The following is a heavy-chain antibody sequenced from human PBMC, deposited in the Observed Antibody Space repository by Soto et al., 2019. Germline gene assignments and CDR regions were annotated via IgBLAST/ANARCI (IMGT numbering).Heavy chain of an antibody. CDR1: GFAVSSKY. CDR2: IYGGGTT. Sequence: EVQLVESGGGLIQPGGSLRLSCAASGFAVSSKYMTWVRQAPGKGLEWVSVIYGGGTTYYADSVKGRFTISRDTSKNTLYLKMNSLRAEDTAVYYCVQTTGWPSFDFWGQGTLVTVSS. CDR3: VQTTGWPSFDF. V-gene: IGHV3-53*01. J-gene: IGHJ4*02. D-gene: IGHD6-19*01.